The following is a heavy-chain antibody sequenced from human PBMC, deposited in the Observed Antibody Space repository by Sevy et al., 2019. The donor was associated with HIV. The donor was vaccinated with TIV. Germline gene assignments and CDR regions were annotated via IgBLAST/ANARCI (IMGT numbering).Heavy chain of an antibody. Sequence: SETLSLTCSVSGGSISSYFWTWVRQSPGKGLEWIGNIYFTGNTDYSPSLKSRVTLSLDTSNSQFSLTLKSVTAADTAIYFCARDSTTRPRVLDYWGQGTLVTVSS. CDR2: IYFTGNT. V-gene: IGHV4-59*01. D-gene: IGHD1-1*01. CDR1: GGSISSYF. CDR3: ARDSTTRPRVLDY. J-gene: IGHJ4*02.